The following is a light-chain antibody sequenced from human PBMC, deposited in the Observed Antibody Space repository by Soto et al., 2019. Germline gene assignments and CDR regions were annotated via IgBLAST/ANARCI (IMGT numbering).Light chain of an antibody. CDR2: GAS. J-gene: IGKJ1*01. CDR1: QSVSSSY. V-gene: IGKV3-20*01. Sequence: EIVLTQSPGTLSLSPGERATLSCRASQSVSSSYLAWYQQKPGQAPRLLIYGASSRATGIPDRFSGSGSGTDFTLTISRLEPEDFAAYYCQQYGSSPPWTFGQGTKVEI. CDR3: QQYGSSPPWT.